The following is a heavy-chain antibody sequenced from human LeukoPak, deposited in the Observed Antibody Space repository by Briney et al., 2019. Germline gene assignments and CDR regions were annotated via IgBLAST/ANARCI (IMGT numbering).Heavy chain of an antibody. CDR1: GYTFTVYY. D-gene: IGHD2-2*01. CDR3: GRRYCMRTSYYHFDY. Sequence: ASVKVSCKASGYTFTVYYMHWVRQAPGQGLEWMGWINPNSGGTNFAQKFQGRVTMTRDTSITTAYMELSSLKSDDTAVYYCGRRYCMRTSYYHFDYWGQGTLVTVSS. CDR2: INPNSGGT. V-gene: IGHV1-2*02. J-gene: IGHJ4*02.